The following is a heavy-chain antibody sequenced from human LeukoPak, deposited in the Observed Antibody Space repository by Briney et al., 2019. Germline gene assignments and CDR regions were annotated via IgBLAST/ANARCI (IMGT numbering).Heavy chain of an antibody. CDR2: ISWNSGSI. Sequence: GWSLRLSCAASGFTFDDYAMDWVRQAPGKGLEWVSGISWNSGSIGYADSVKGRFTISRDNAKNSLYLQMNSLRAEDTALYYCAKGVRNWGHFDYWGQGTLVTVSS. CDR1: GFTFDDYA. J-gene: IGHJ4*02. V-gene: IGHV3-9*01. CDR3: AKGVRNWGHFDY. D-gene: IGHD7-27*01.